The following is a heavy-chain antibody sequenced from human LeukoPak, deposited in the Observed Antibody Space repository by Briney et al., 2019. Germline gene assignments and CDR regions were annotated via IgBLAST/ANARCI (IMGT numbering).Heavy chain of an antibody. D-gene: IGHD6-13*01. CDR2: ISSSSSYI. J-gene: IGHJ5*02. CDR1: GFTFSDYY. Sequence: GGSLRLSCAASGFTFSDYYMNWVRQAPGKGLEWVSSISSSSSYIYYADSVKGRFTISRDNAKNSLYLQMNSLRAEDTAVYYCARTWDSSSWFNWFDPWGQGTLVTVSS. CDR3: ARTWDSSSWFNWFDP. V-gene: IGHV3-21*01.